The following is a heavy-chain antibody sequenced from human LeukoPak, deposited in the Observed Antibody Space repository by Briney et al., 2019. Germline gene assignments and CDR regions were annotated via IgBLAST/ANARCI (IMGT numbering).Heavy chain of an antibody. CDR3: ARGMYYYDSSGYYYFDY. Sequence: GASVKVSCKASGYTFTSYGISWVRQAPGQGLEWMGWISAYNGNTNYAQKLQGRVTMTTDTSTSTAYMELRSLRSDDTAVYYCARGMYYYDSSGYYYFDYWGQGTLVTVSS. CDR1: GYTFTSYG. J-gene: IGHJ4*02. CDR2: ISAYNGNT. D-gene: IGHD3-22*01. V-gene: IGHV1-18*01.